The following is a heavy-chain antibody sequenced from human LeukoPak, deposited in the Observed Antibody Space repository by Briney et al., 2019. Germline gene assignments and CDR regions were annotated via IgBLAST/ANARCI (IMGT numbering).Heavy chain of an antibody. Sequence: PPGGSLRLSWAASGFTFSDYWLNWVPQAPGKGTEWVAILEKDGSEILYVDSVKGRFTITRDNAKNSLYLQMNSLRAEDTAVYYCAAGAGWLIDWWGQGTLVTVS. V-gene: IGHV3-7*01. CDR1: GFTFSDYW. D-gene: IGHD6-19*01. J-gene: IGHJ4*02. CDR3: AAGAGWLIDW. CDR2: LEKDGSEI.